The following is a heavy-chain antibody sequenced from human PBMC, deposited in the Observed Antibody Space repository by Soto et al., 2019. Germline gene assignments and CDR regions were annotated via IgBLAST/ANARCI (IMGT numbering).Heavy chain of an antibody. CDR3: LIWDAFDI. CDR2: ISGSGGST. J-gene: IGHJ3*02. CDR1: GFTFSSYA. Sequence: PSETLSLSCAASGFTFSSYAMSWVRQAPGKGLEWVSAISGSGGSTYYADSAKGRFTISRDNSKNTLYLQMNSLRAEDTAVYYCLIWDAFDIWGQGTMVTVSS. V-gene: IGHV3-23*01. D-gene: IGHD3-10*01.